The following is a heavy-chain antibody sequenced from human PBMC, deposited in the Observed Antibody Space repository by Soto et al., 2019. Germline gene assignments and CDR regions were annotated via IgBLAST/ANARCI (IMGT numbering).Heavy chain of an antibody. CDR1: GYTCTSYA. CDR2: ISAYNGNT. V-gene: IGHV1-18*01. CDR3: ARDLPPVDY. J-gene: IGHJ4*02. Sequence: QVQLVQSGAAVKKPGASVKVSSKASGYTCTSYAISWVRQAPGKGLEWMGWISAYNGNTNYAQKLQGRVTMTTDTSTSTAYMELRSRRSDETAVYYCARDLPPVDYWGQGTLVTVSS.